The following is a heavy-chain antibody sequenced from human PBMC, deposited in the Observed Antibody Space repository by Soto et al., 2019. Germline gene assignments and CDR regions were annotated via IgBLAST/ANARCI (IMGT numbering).Heavy chain of an antibody. CDR3: AREEYCSGGSCYSGDSYFDY. J-gene: IGHJ4*02. D-gene: IGHD2-15*01. V-gene: IGHV1-18*01. CDR2: ISAYNGNT. Sequence: QVQLVQSGAEVKKPGASVKVSCKASGYTFTSYGISWVRQAPGQGLEWRGWISAYNGNTHYVQKLKGRITMTTNTSTSTAYMELRSLRSEDTAVYYCAREEYCSGGSCYSGDSYFDYWGQGTLVTVSS. CDR1: GYTFTSYG.